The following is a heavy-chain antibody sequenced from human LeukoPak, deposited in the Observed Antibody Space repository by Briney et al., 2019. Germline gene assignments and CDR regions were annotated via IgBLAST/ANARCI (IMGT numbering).Heavy chain of an antibody. Sequence: PSETLSLTCAVYGVSFSGYYWSWIRQPPGKGLEWIGEINHSGSTNYNPSLKSRVTISVDTSKNQFSLKLSSVTAADTAVYYCASVHSSGPANFDYWGQGTLVTVSS. CDR1: GVSFSGYY. D-gene: IGHD6-19*01. J-gene: IGHJ4*02. CDR2: INHSGST. V-gene: IGHV4-34*01. CDR3: ASVHSSGPANFDY.